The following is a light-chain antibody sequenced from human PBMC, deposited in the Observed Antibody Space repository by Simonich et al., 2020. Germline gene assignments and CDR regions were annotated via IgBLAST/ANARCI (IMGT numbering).Light chain of an antibody. J-gene: IGKJ2*01. Sequence: EIVMTQSPATLSVSPGERATLSCRASQSVSSNLPWYQQKPGQAPRLLIYGASTRATGSPARFSGSWSGTEFTLTISSMQSEDFAVYYCQQYNNWPPVTFGQGTKLEIK. CDR3: QQYNNWPPVT. CDR1: QSVSSN. CDR2: GAS. V-gene: IGKV3-15*01.